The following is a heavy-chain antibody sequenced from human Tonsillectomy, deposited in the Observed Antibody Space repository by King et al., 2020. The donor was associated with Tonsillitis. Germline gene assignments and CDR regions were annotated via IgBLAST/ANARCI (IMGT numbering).Heavy chain of an antibody. V-gene: IGHV3-11*06. J-gene: IGHJ4*02. CDR2: ISSSSSYT. Sequence: VQLVQSGGGLVKPGGSLRLSCAASGFTFSDYYMNWIRQALGKGLEWVSYISSSSSYTNYADSVKGRFTISRDNAKNSLYLQMNSLRAEDTAVYYCARFMGELLYSFDYWGQGTLVTVSS. D-gene: IGHD3-10*01. CDR3: ARFMGELLYSFDY. CDR1: GFTFSDYY.